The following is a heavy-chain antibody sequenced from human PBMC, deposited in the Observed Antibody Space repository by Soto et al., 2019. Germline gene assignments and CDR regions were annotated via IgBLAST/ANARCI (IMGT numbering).Heavy chain of an antibody. J-gene: IGHJ4*02. CDR2: INAGNGNT. D-gene: IGHD6-19*01. CDR3: AREGVEMAVDY. CDR1: GYTFTSYA. V-gene: IGHV1-3*01. Sequence: ASVKVFCKASGYTFTSYAMHWVRQAPGQRLEWMGWINAGNGNTKYSQKFQGRVTITRDTSASTAYMELSSLRSEDTAVYYCAREGVEMAVDYWGQGTLVTVSS.